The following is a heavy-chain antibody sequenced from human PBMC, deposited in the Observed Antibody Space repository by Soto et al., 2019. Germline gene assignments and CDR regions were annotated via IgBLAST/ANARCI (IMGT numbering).Heavy chain of an antibody. D-gene: IGHD4-4*01. CDR2: INHSGST. J-gene: IGHJ3*02. Sequence: SDTLSLTGAIYVGYFSVYYGIWIRQSPGEGLEWIGEINHSGSTNYNPSLKSRVTMSVDASKNQFSLKLNSVTAADTAVYYCARDSTRRGACDIWGQGTTVTVSS. V-gene: IGHV4-34*01. CDR3: ARDSTRRGACDI. CDR1: VGYFSVYY.